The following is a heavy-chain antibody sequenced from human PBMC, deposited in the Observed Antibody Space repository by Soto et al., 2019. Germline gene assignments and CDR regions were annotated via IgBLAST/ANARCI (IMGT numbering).Heavy chain of an antibody. V-gene: IGHV4-31*03. CDR3: ARGVLH. CDR1: GGSISSGGYS. CDR2: IFYSGST. J-gene: IGHJ4*02. Sequence: QVQLQESGPGLVKPSQTLSLTCTVSGGSISSGGYSWSWIRQHPGKGLEWIGYIFYSGSTSYNPSLXSXXTLSVDTSKNQFSLKVSSVTAADTAVYYCARGVLHWGQGTLVTVSS.